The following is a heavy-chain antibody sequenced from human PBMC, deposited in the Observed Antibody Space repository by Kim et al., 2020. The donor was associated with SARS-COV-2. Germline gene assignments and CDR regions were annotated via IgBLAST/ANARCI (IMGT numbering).Heavy chain of an antibody. CDR2: ISSSSSYI. J-gene: IGHJ4*02. V-gene: IGHV3-21*01. Sequence: GGSLRLSCAASGFTFSSYSMNWVRQAPGKGLEWVSSISSSSSYIYYTDSVKGRFTISRDNAKNSLYLQMNSLRAEDTAVYYCASDTGYSSSWTAGGGYYFDYRGQGTLVTVSS. CDR1: GFTFSSYS. CDR3: ASDTGYSSSWTAGGGYYFDY. D-gene: IGHD6-13*01.